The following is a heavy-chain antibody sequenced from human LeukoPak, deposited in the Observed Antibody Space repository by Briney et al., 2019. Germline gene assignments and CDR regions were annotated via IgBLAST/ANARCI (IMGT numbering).Heavy chain of an antibody. CDR1: GGSISSSSYY. CDR3: ARLPIELWSGSDY. J-gene: IGHJ4*02. CDR2: IYYSGST. Sequence: SETLSLTCTVSGGSISSSSYYWGWIRQPPGKGLEWIGSIYYSGSTYYNPSLKSRVTISVDTSKNQFSLKLSSVTAADTAVYYCARLPIELWSGSDYWGQGTLVTVSS. D-gene: IGHD5-18*01. V-gene: IGHV4-39*01.